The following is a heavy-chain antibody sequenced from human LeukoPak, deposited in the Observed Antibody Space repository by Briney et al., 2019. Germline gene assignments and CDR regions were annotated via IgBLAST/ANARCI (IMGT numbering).Heavy chain of an antibody. V-gene: IGHV3-74*01. CDR1: GNYW. D-gene: IGHD2-2*01. Sequence: GGSLRLSCAASGNYWMHWVRQAPGKGLVWVSHINGDGSWTTYADSVKGRSTISKDNAKNTVYLQMNNLRAEDTAVYYCVSFYETYWGRGTLVTVSS. CDR2: INGDGSWT. J-gene: IGHJ4*02. CDR3: VSFYETY.